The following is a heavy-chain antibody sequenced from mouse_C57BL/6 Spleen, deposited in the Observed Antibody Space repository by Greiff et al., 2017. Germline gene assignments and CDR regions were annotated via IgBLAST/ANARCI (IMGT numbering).Heavy chain of an antibody. J-gene: IGHJ2*01. V-gene: IGHV1-5*01. Sequence: EVKLVESGTVLARPGASVKMSCKTSGYTFTSYWMYWVNQKPGQGLEWIGAIYPGNSDTSYNQKFKGKDKLTAVTSASTAYMELSSLTNEDSAVYYCTRSNGYYWDYWGQGTTLTVSS. CDR2: IYPGNSDT. D-gene: IGHD2-2*01. CDR1: GYTFTSYW. CDR3: TRSNGYYWDY.